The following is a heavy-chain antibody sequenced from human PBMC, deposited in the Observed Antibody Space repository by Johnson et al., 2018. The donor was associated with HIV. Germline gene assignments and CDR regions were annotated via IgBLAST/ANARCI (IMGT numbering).Heavy chain of an antibody. CDR3: AKDQASIAARPDAFDI. CDR1: GFTFSSYG. Sequence: QVQLVESVGGLVQPGGSLRLSCAASGFTFSSYGMHWVRQAPGKGLEWVAFIRYDGSNKYYADSVKGRFTISRDNSKNTLYLQMNSLRAEDTAVYYCAKDQASIAARPDAFDIWGQGTMVTVSS. J-gene: IGHJ3*02. CDR2: IRYDGSNK. D-gene: IGHD6-6*01. V-gene: IGHV3-30*02.